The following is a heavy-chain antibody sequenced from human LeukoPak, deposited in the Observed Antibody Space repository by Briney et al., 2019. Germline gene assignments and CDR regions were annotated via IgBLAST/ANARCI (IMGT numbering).Heavy chain of an antibody. V-gene: IGHV3-30*18. J-gene: IGHJ4*02. CDR2: ISHDGSNK. Sequence: GESLKISCAASGFTFSYYGMHWVRQAPGRGLEWVAVISHDGSNKYYADSVKGRSTISRDNSKNTLYLQMNSLRPEDTSVYYCAKPGKRRVVTITDFDFWGQGTLVTVSS. D-gene: IGHD3-22*01. CDR1: GFTFSYYG. CDR3: AKPGKRRVVTITDFDF.